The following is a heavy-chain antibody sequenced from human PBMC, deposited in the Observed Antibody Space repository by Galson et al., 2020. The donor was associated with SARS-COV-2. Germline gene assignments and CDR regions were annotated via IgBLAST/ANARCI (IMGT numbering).Heavy chain of an antibody. D-gene: IGHD6-19*01. CDR2: IYYSGST. Sequence: SESLSLTCTVPGGSISSGGYYWSWIRQHPGKGLEWIGYIYYSGSTSYNPSLKSLLTISVDTSKNQFSLNLRSVSAADTAVYYCARTQVVRGWYDAFDIWGQGTMVTVSS. CDR1: GGSISSGGYY. CDR3: ARTQVVRGWYDAFDI. J-gene: IGHJ3*02. V-gene: IGHV4-31*01.